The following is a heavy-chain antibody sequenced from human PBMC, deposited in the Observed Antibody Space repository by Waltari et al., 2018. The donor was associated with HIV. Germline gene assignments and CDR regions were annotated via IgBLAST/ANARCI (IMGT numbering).Heavy chain of an antibody. CDR1: GGSVSSSSYL. V-gene: IGHV4-39*01. J-gene: IGHJ2*01. Sequence: QLQLQESGPGLVKPSETLSLTCTVPGGSVSSSSYLWGWICQPPGKGLEWVGRIYYTGRAYYNPSLKSRVTISVDTSKNQFSLKVTSVTAADTAVYYCARHALRVGAAYWNFDLWGRGTLVTVSS. CDR3: ARHALRVGAAYWNFDL. D-gene: IGHD1-26*01. CDR2: IYYTGRA.